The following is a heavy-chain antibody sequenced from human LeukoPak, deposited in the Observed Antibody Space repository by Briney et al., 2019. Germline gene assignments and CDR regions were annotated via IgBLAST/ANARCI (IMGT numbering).Heavy chain of an antibody. J-gene: IGHJ4*02. CDR3: ATDPYYDFWSGYVY. Sequence: GGSLRLSCAASGFTFSSYAMSWVRQAPGKGLEWVSAISGSGGSTYYADSVKGRFTISGDNSKNTLYLQMNSLRAEDTAVYYCATDPYYDFWSGYVYWGQGTLVTVSS. CDR2: ISGSGGST. D-gene: IGHD3-3*01. V-gene: IGHV3-23*01. CDR1: GFTFSSYA.